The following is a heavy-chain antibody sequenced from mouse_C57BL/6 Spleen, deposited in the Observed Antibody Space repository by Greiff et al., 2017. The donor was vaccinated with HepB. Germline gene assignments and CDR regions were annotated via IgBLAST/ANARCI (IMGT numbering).Heavy chain of an antibody. CDR1: GYTFTSYW. Sequence: QVQLQQPGAELVKPGASVKLSCKASGYTFTSYWMHWVKQRPGQGLEWIGMIHPNSGSTNYNEKFKSKATLTVDKSSSTAYMQLSSLTSEDSAVYYCANYYGSSYRWYFDVWGTGTTVTVSS. D-gene: IGHD1-1*01. V-gene: IGHV1-64*01. CDR2: IHPNSGST. CDR3: ANYYGSSYRWYFDV. J-gene: IGHJ1*03.